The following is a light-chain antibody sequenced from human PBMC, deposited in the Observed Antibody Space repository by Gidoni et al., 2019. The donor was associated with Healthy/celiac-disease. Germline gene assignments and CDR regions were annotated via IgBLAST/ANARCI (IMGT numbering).Light chain of an antibody. V-gene: IGKV3-15*01. J-gene: IGKJ5*01. CDR3: QQYNNSPLIT. CDR2: AAS. CDR1: QSVSSN. Sequence: EIVMTQSRPSLSVSQGERATIPCRASQSVSSNLAWYQQKPGQAPRLLIYAASTRATGIPARFSGSGSGTEFTLTISSLQSEDFAVYYCQQYNNSPLITFGHGTRVEIK.